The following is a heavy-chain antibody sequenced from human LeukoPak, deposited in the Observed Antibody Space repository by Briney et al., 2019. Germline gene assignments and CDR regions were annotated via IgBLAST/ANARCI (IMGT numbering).Heavy chain of an antibody. CDR3: AREGSSGYPNWFDP. CDR2: INTNTGNP. V-gene: IGHV7-4-1*02. J-gene: IGHJ5*02. Sequence: ASVKVSCKASGYTFTSYAMNWVRQAPGQGLEWMGWINTNTGNPTYAQGFTGRFVFSLATSVSTAYLQISSLKAEDTAVYYCAREGSSGYPNWFDPWGQGTLVTVSS. CDR1: GYTFTSYA. D-gene: IGHD3-22*01.